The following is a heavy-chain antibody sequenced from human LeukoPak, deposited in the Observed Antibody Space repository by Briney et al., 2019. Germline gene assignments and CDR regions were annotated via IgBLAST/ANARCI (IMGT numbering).Heavy chain of an antibody. CDR3: ARDWYFDY. Sequence: PGRSLRLSCEASGFIFDDYALHWVRQGPGKGLEWVAGITWSGAKTGYADSVKGRFTISRDNAKNSLYLQMNSLRAEDTAVYYCARDWYFDYWGQGTLVTVSS. CDR2: ITWSGAKT. V-gene: IGHV3-9*01. J-gene: IGHJ4*02. CDR1: GFIFDDYA.